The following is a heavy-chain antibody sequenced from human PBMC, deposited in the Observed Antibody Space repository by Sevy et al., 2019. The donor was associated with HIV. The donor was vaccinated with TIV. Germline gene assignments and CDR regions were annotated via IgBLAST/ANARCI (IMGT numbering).Heavy chain of an antibody. J-gene: IGHJ4*02. Sequence: GGSLRLSCAASGFTFSNYAMSWVRQAPGKGLEWVSAISGSGGSTYYADSVKGRFIISRDNSKNTLYLQMNSLRVDDTVVFYCAKVLYYCDSGPLDYWGQGTLVTVSS. CDR1: GFTFSNYA. CDR3: AKVLYYCDSGPLDY. D-gene: IGHD3-10*01. V-gene: IGHV3-23*01. CDR2: ISGSGGST.